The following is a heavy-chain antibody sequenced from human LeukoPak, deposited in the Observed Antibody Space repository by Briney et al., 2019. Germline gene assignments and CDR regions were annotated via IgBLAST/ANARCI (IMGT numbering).Heavy chain of an antibody. CDR1: GYAISSGYY. Sequence: SETLSLTCTVSGYAISSGYYWGWIRQPPGKGLEWIGSIYHSGSTYYNPSLKSRVTMSVDTSKNQFSLKLSSVTAADTAVYYCARWGVEYSSSSAAFDIWGQGTMATVSS. CDR3: ARWGVEYSSSSAAFDI. CDR2: IYHSGST. V-gene: IGHV4-38-2*02. D-gene: IGHD6-6*01. J-gene: IGHJ3*02.